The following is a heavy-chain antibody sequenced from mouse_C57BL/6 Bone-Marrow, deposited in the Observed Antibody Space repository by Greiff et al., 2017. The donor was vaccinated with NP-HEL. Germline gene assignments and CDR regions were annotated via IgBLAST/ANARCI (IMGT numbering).Heavy chain of an antibody. Sequence: QVQLQQPGAELVKPGASVKMSCKASGYTFTSYWITWVKQRPGQGLEWIGDIYPGSGSTNYNEKFKSKATLTVDTSSSTAYMQLSSLTSEDSAVLCGGRGGYGCRYGYFCGWGTRATVTVSS. CDR1: GYTFTSYW. J-gene: IGHJ1*03. V-gene: IGHV1-55*01. CDR3: GRGGYGCRYGYFCG. CDR2: IYPGSGST. D-gene: IGHD1-1*01.